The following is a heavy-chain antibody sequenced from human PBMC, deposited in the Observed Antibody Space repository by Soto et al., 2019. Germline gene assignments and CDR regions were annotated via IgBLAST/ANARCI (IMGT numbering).Heavy chain of an antibody. CDR3: AKYPAGYSSGWYWGYFDY. V-gene: IGHV3-23*01. D-gene: IGHD6-19*01. Sequence: PGGSLRLSCAASGFTFSSYAMSWVRQAPGKGLEWVSAISGSGGSTYYADSVKGRFTISRDNSKNTLYLQMNSLRAEDTAVYYCAKYPAGYSSGWYWGYFDYWGQGTLVTVSS. CDR1: GFTFSSYA. CDR2: ISGSGGST. J-gene: IGHJ4*02.